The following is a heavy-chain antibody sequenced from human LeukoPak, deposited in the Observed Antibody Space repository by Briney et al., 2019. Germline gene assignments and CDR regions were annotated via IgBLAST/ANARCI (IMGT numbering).Heavy chain of an antibody. Sequence: GRSLRLSCATSGFTFEDYAMHWVRQAPGKGLEWVSGIKWDGGDVAYADSVQGRFTISRDNAKNSLYLQMNNLRAEDTASYYCAKGKSPYYYDSSAFYPYWGRGTLVTVSS. D-gene: IGHD3-22*01. CDR2: IKWDGGDV. CDR1: GFTFEDYA. CDR3: AKGKSPYYYDSSAFYPY. J-gene: IGHJ4*02. V-gene: IGHV3-9*01.